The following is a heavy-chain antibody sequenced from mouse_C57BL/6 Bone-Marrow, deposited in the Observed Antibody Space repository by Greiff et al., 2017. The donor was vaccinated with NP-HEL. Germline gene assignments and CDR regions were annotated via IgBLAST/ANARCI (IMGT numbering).Heavy chain of an antibody. Sequence: QVQLQQSGAELVKPGASVKLSCKASGYTFTSYWMQWVKQRPGQGLEWIGEIDPSDSYTNYNQKFKGKATLTVDTSSSTAYMQLSSLTSEDSAVYYCARPDSSGYAWFAYWGQGTLVTVSS. CDR3: ARPDSSGYAWFAY. CDR2: IDPSDSYT. D-gene: IGHD3-2*02. CDR1: GYTFTSYW. J-gene: IGHJ3*01. V-gene: IGHV1-50*01.